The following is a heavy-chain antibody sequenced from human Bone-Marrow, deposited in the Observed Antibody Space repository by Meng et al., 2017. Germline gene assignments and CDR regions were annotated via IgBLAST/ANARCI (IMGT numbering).Heavy chain of an antibody. CDR2: ISGSGGST. CDR3: AKATSYFNELFDY. Sequence: GESLKISCEASGFTFSSYAMSWVRQAPGKGLEWVSAISGSGGSTYYADSVKGRFTISIDNSNNTLYLQMNSLRAEDTAVYYCAKATSYFNELFDYWGQGTLVTVSS. V-gene: IGHV3-23*01. J-gene: IGHJ4*02. CDR1: GFTFSSYA. D-gene: IGHD2/OR15-2a*01.